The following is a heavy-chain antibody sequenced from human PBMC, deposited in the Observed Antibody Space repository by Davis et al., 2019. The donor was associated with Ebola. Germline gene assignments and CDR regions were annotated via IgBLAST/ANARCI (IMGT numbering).Heavy chain of an antibody. CDR1: GFTFTSSA. D-gene: IGHD5-18*01. V-gene: IGHV1-58*01. CDR2: IVVGSGNT. CDR3: AALYSYAPPGVDY. J-gene: IGHJ4*02. Sequence: SVKVSCKASGFTFTSSAVQWVRQARGQRLEWIGWIVVGSGNTNYAQKFQERVTITRDMSTSTAYMELSSLRSEDTAVYYCAALYSYAPPGVDYWGQGTLVTVSS.